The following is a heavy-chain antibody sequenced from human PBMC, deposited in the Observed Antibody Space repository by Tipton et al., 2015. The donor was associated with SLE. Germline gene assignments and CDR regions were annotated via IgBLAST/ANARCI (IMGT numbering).Heavy chain of an antibody. CDR2: INHSGST. CDR1: GGSISSYY. CDR3: ARDSSGWYDY. V-gene: IGHV4-34*01. J-gene: IGHJ4*02. D-gene: IGHD6-19*01. Sequence: TLSLTCTVSGGSISSYYWSWIRQPPGKGLEWIGEINHSGSTNYNPSLKSRVTISVDTSKNQFSLKLSSVTAADTAVYYCARDSSGWYDYWGQGTLVTVSS.